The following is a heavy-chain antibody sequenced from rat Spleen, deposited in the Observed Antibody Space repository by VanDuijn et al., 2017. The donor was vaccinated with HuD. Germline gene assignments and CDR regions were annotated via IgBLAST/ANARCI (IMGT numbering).Heavy chain of an antibody. CDR1: FYSIKSSYR. Sequence: VQLQESGPGLVKPSQSLSLACSVTFYSIKSSYRWNWIRKSPGNKLEWMGFIDGEGSANYNPSLKSRITITRDTSKNQFFLQVNSLPSEDTATYYCARSDGVHYYLPFADWGQGTLVTVSS. V-gene: IGHV3-3*01. CDR2: IDGEGSA. D-gene: IGHD1-12*02. J-gene: IGHJ3*01. CDR3: ARSDGVHYYLPFAD.